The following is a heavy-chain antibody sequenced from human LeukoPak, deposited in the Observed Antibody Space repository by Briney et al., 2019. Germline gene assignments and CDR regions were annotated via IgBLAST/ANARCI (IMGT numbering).Heavy chain of an antibody. J-gene: IGHJ5*02. CDR3: ARGRVSMVRGVIILNWFDP. Sequence: SETLSLTCAVYGESFSGYYWSWIRQPPGKGLEWIGEINHSGSTNYNPSLKSRVTISVDTSKNQFSLKLSSVTAADTAVYYCARGRVSMVRGVIILNWFDPWGQGTLVTVSS. V-gene: IGHV4-34*01. CDR1: GESFSGYY. CDR2: INHSGST. D-gene: IGHD3-10*01.